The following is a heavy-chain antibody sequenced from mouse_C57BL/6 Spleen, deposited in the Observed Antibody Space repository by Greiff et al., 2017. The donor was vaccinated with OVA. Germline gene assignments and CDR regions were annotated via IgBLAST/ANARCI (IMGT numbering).Heavy chain of an antibody. CDR1: GYSIISGYY. D-gene: IGHD2-12*01. CDR3: ARDYDGYAMDY. Sequence: ESGPGLVKPSQSLSLTCSVTGYSIISGYYWNWIRQFPGNKLEWMGYISYDGSNNYNPSLKNRISITRDTSKNQFFLKLNSVTTEDTATYYCARDYDGYAMDYWGQGTSVTVSS. J-gene: IGHJ4*01. CDR2: ISYDGSN. V-gene: IGHV3-6*01.